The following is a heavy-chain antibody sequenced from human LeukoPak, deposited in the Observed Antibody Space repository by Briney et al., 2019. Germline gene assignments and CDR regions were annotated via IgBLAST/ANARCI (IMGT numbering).Heavy chain of an antibody. V-gene: IGHV3-23*01. CDR3: AILPGYSSGWYEVNY. D-gene: IGHD6-13*01. J-gene: IGHJ4*02. CDR2: ISGSGGST. Sequence: GGSLRLSCAASGFTFSSYAMSWVRQAPGKGLEWVSAISGSGGSTYYADSVRGRFTISRDNSKNTLYLQMNSPRAEDTAVYYCAILPGYSSGWYEVNYWGQGTLVTVSS. CDR1: GFTFSSYA.